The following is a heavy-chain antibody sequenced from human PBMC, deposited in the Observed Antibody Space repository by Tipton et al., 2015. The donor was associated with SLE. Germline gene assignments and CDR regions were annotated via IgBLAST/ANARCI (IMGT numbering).Heavy chain of an antibody. D-gene: IGHD2-15*01. Sequence: TLSLTCTVSGGSISSYYWSWIRQPAGKGLEWIGRIYTSGRTNYNPSLKSRVTMSVDTSKNQFTLKLSSVTAADTAVYYCARISPRTPHAFDIWGQGTMVTVSS. V-gene: IGHV4-4*07. CDR2: IYTSGRT. CDR3: ARISPRTPHAFDI. CDR1: GGSISSYY. J-gene: IGHJ3*02.